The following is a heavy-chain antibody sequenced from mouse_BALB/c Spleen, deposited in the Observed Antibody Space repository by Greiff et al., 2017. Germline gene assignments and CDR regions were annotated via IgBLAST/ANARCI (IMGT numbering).Heavy chain of an antibody. CDR3: ARWLGRAWFAY. V-gene: IGHV1-7*01. Sequence: QVQLQQSGAELAKPGASVKMSCKASGYTFTSYWMHWVKQRPGQGLEWIGYINPSTGYTEYNQKFKDKDTLTADKSSSTAYMQLSSLTSEDSAVYYCARWLGRAWFAYWGQGTLVTVSA. CDR2: INPSTGYT. CDR1: GYTFTSYW. J-gene: IGHJ3*01. D-gene: IGHD4-1*01.